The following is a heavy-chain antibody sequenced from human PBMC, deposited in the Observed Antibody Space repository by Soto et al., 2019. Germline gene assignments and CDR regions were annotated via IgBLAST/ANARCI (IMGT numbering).Heavy chain of an antibody. V-gene: IGHV3-48*04. CDR2: INSAAEVI. Sequence: EVQLVESGGGLVQPGGSLTLSCAASGFTFSNYGMIWARQAPGKGLEWVTHINSAAEVISYSDSVRSRFTVSRDDAKNSLYLQMNSLRADDTAIYYCARDPDSINDFDYWGRGTLVTVSS. CDR1: GFTFSNYG. J-gene: IGHJ4*02. CDR3: ARDPDSINDFDY. D-gene: IGHD1-20*01.